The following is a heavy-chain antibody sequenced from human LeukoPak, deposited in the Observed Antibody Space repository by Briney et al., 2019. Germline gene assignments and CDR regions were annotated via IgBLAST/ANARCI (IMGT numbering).Heavy chain of an antibody. CDR1: GGSISSSTYY. CDR3: ARAVGSGSFQTYYYYMDV. Sequence: SETLSLTCTVSGGSISSSTYYWGWIRQPPGKGLEWIGSIFYSGRTYYNPSLKSRVTMSVDTSKNQFSLKLSSVTAADTAGYYCARAVGSGSFQTYYYYMDVWGKGTTVTISS. CDR2: IFYSGRT. D-gene: IGHD3-10*01. V-gene: IGHV4-39*07. J-gene: IGHJ6*03.